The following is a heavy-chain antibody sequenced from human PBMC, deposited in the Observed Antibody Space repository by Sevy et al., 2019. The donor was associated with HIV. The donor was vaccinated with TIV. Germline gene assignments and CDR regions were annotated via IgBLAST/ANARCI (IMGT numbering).Heavy chain of an antibody. CDR2: ISPYKGTT. V-gene: IGHV1-18*01. D-gene: IGHD3-16*01. CDR3: ARDRDYDYIWGTFPYRDF. CDR1: GYIFTSYG. J-gene: IGHJ4*02. Sequence: ASVKVSCKASGYIFTSYGISWVRQAPGRGLEWVGWISPYKGTTNYAHKFQGRVTMTTDTSTFTVYMQLRSLRSDDTAIYYCARDRDYDYIWGTFPYRDFWGQGTLVTVSS.